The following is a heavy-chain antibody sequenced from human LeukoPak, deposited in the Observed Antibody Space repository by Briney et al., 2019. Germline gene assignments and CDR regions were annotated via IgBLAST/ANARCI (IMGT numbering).Heavy chain of an antibody. J-gene: IGHJ4*02. CDR3: AKDFLTVTAGWDY. V-gene: IGHV3-23*01. CDR1: GFTFSIYA. D-gene: IGHD6-25*01. Sequence: GGSLRLSCAAPGFTFSIYAMSWVRQAPGKGLEWVSGISGSGGSTYYADSVKGRFTISRDNSKNTLFLQMNSLRAEDTAVYYCAKDFLTVTAGWDYWGQGTLVTVSS. CDR2: ISGSGGST.